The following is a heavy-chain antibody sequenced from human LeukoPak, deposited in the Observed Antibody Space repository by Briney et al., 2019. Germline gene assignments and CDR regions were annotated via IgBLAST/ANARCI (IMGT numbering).Heavy chain of an antibody. CDR3: ARGIAAAPLDAFDI. D-gene: IGHD6-13*01. J-gene: IGHJ3*02. CDR1: GYTFTGYY. CDR2: INPNSGGT. V-gene: IGHV1-2*02. Sequence: ASVKVSCKASGYTFTGYYMHWVRQAPGQGLEWTGWINPNSGGTNYAQKFQGRVTMTRDTSISTAYMELSRLRSDDTAVYYCARGIAAAPLDAFDIWGQGTMVTVSS.